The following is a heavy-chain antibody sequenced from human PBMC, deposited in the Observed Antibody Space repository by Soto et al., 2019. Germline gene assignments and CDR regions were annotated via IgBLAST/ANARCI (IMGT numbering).Heavy chain of an antibody. Sequence: EVQLVESGGGLVKPGGSLRLSCAASGFTFSNAWMTWVRQAPGKGLEWVGRVKSKTDGGTIDYAAPVKDRFTISRDDSKNTLYLQMNSLKTVDTAVYYCIGTYSGSSMRFDYWGQGTLVTVSS. D-gene: IGHD5-12*01. V-gene: IGHV3-15*01. J-gene: IGHJ4*02. CDR2: VKSKTDGGTI. CDR3: IGTYSGSSMRFDY. CDR1: GFTFSNAW.